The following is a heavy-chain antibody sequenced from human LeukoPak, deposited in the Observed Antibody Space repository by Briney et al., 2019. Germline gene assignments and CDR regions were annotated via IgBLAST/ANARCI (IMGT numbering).Heavy chain of an antibody. J-gene: IGHJ4*02. Sequence: GGSLRLSCAASGFTFSHYWMTWVRQAPGKGLEWVAQINQDGSEEYYMDSVKARFTISRDNAKNSVFLQMNSLRAEDTAVYYCVRDGGVSGYDLLDCWGQETLVTVSS. D-gene: IGHD5-12*01. CDR3: VRDGGVSGYDLLDC. CDR1: GFTFSHYW. V-gene: IGHV3-7*01. CDR2: INQDGSEE.